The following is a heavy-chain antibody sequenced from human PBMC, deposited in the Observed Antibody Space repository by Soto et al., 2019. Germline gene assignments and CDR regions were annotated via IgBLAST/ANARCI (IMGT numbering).Heavy chain of an antibody. J-gene: IGHJ4*01. CDR3: QRVHVMVVAGSTFDY. V-gene: IGHV4-38-2*01. CDR2: IYHGGTT. CDR1: GYSISSGSY. Sequence: ETLAVTCAVSGYSISSGSYWPWIRQPPGKGPEWIASIYHGGTTFYNPSLKSRITISVDTSNNQFSLKLTSVTAADTAVYYCQRVHVMVVAGSTFDYWGHGTLVTVYS. D-gene: IGHD6-19*01.